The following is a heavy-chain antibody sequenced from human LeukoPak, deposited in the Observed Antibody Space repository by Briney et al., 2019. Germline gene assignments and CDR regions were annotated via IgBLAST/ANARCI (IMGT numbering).Heavy chain of an antibody. D-gene: IGHD3/OR15-3a*01. CDR2: IYYSGTT. Sequence: SETLSLTCAVSGDSMSSHYWSWIRQPPGRGLEWIGYIYYSGTTNYNPSLKSRVIISIDTSKKQFSLKLSSVTAADTAVYYCAMWTDYYYRFDPWGQGTLVTVSS. CDR1: GDSMSSHY. CDR3: AMWTDYYYRFDP. J-gene: IGHJ5*02. V-gene: IGHV4-59*11.